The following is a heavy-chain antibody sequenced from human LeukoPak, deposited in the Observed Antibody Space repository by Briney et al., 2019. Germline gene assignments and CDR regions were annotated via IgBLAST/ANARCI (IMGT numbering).Heavy chain of an antibody. Sequence: GESLKISCKGSGYSFTSYWIGWVRQMPGKGLEWMGIIYPGDSDTRYSPSFQGQVTISADKSISTAYLQWSSLKASDTAMYYCARHLSPYYDSSGFKKYYFDYWGRGTLVTVSS. CDR3: ARHLSPYYDSSGFKKYYFDY. D-gene: IGHD3-22*01. CDR2: IYPGDSDT. J-gene: IGHJ4*02. CDR1: GYSFTSYW. V-gene: IGHV5-51*01.